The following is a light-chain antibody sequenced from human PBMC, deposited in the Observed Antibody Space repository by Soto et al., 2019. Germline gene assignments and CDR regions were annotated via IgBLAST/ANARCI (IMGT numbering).Light chain of an antibody. CDR3: QQYGSSPLT. J-gene: IGKJ4*01. CDR1: QSVSSSY. V-gene: IGKV3-20*01. Sequence: EIVLTPSPGTLSLSPGEGAPLSFSASQSVSSSYLAWYQQKPGQAPRLLIYGAASRATGIPDRCSGSGSGTDFTLTIIRLEPEDFAVYYCQQYGSSPLTFGGGTKVDIK. CDR2: GAA.